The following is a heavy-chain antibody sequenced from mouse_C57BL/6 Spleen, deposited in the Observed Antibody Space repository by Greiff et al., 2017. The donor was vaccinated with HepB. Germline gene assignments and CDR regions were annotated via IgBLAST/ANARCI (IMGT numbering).Heavy chain of an antibody. CDR2: INPNNGGT. V-gene: IGHV1-26*01. J-gene: IGHJ2*01. CDR3: ASPLDSSGYVGY. D-gene: IGHD3-2*02. CDR1: GYTFTDYY. Sequence: EVQLQQSGPELVKPGASVKISCKASGYTFTDYYMNWVKQSHGKSLEWIGDINPNNGGTSYNQKFKGKATLTVDKSSSAAYMELRSLTSEDSAVYYCASPLDSSGYVGYWGQGTTLTVSS.